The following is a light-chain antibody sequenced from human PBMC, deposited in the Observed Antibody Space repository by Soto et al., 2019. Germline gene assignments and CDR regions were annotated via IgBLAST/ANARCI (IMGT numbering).Light chain of an antibody. CDR1: SSDFGGYNV. CDR2: EGT. J-gene: IGLJ3*02. CDR3: CSYADTSTFWVV. V-gene: IGLV2-23*03. Sequence: QSASVSGSPGQSITISCSGTSSDFGGYNVVSWYQQHPGKAPKLIIYEGTKRPSGVSNRFSGSKSGNAASLTISGLQTEDEDDYYCCSYADTSTFWVVFGGGTKLTVL.